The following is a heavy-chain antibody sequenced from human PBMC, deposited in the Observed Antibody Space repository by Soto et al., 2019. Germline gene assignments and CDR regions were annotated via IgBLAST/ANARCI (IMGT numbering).Heavy chain of an antibody. CDR2: IYATGTT. D-gene: IGHD6-19*01. CDR1: GASISGFY. J-gene: IGHJ5*02. Sequence: PSETLSLTCSVSGASISGFYWSWIRKSAGKGLEWIGRIYATGTTDYNPSLKSRVMMSVDTSKKQFSLKLRSVTAADTAVYYCVRGPTSGWNAWGQGTLVTVSS. CDR3: VRGPTSGWNA. V-gene: IGHV4-4*07.